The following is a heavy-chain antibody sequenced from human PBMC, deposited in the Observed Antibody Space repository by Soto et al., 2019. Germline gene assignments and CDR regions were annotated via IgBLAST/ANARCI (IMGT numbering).Heavy chain of an antibody. V-gene: IGHV3-74*01. D-gene: IGHD3-16*01. CDR2: IDNDGRIT. CDR3: GRDLGGASSN. CDR1: GYTFSNYW. Sequence: EVQLVESGGGLVQPGGSLRLSCAASGYTFSNYWMHWVRQAPGMGLVWVSRIDNDGRITNYADSVMGRFTISRDNAKDTLYLQKASLRDEDTAVYYCGRDLGGASSNWGTGTLVTVSS. J-gene: IGHJ4*02.